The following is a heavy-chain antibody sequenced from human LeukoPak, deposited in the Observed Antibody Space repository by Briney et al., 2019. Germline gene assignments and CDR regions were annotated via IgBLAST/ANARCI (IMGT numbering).Heavy chain of an antibody. CDR1: GFTFSSYS. CDR3: ARDDSGYAFDY. Sequence: GGSLRLSCAASGFTFSSYSMNWVRQAPGKGLEWVSSISSSSSYIYYADSVKGRFTISKDNAKNSLYLQMNSRRAEDTAVYYCARDDSGYAFDYWGQGTLVTVSS. CDR2: ISSSSSYI. J-gene: IGHJ4*02. V-gene: IGHV3-21*01. D-gene: IGHD5-12*01.